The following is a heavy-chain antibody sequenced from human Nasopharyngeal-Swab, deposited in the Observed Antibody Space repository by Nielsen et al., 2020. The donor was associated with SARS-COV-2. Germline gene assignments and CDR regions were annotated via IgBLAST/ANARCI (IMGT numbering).Heavy chain of an antibody. CDR2: IKQDGSEK. Sequence: GGSLRPSCAASGFSLSDYWLSWVRQTPGRGLEWLAYIKQDGSEKYYVDSVRGRFTISRDNAKNSVYLQMNSLRVDDTALYYCARNGWGRWLQFNYTGQGTLVTVSS. J-gene: IGHJ4*02. V-gene: IGHV3-7*01. CDR3: ARNGWGRWLQFNY. CDR1: GFSLSDYW. D-gene: IGHD5-24*01.